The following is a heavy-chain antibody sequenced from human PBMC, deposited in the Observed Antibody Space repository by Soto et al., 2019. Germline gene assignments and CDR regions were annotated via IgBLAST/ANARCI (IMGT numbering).Heavy chain of an antibody. V-gene: IGHV1-69*13. Sequence: SVKVSRKASGGTFSSYAISWVRQAPGQGLEWMGGIIPIFGTANYAQKFQGRVTITADESTSTAYMELSSLRSEDTAVYYCARVILAARAGVGYYYNGMDVWGQGTTVTVSS. CDR2: IIPIFGTA. CDR3: ARVILAARAGVGYYYNGMDV. D-gene: IGHD6-6*01. J-gene: IGHJ6*02. CDR1: GGTFSSYA.